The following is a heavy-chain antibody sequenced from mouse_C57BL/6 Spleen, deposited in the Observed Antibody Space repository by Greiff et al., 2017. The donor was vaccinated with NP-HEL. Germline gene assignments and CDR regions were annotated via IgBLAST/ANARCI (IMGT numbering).Heavy chain of an antibody. J-gene: IGHJ1*03. V-gene: IGHV1-64*01. CDR3: ARGNYRLYWYFDV. D-gene: IGHD2-1*01. CDR1: GYTFTSYW. CDR2: IHPNSGST. Sequence: VQLQQPGAELVKPGASVKLSCKASGYTFTSYWMHWVKQRPGQGLEWIGMIHPNSGSTNYNEKFKSKATLTVDKSSSTAYMQLSSLTSEDSAVYSCARGNYRLYWYFDVWGTGTTVTVSS.